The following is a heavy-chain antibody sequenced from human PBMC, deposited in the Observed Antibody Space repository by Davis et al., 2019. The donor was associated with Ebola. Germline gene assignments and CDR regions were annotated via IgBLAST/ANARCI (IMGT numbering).Heavy chain of an antibody. D-gene: IGHD3-10*01. Sequence: PSETLSLTCTVSGVSMSDSYWSWIRQPPGKRQEWIGSIHYTGSTNYNSSLYSRVTISIDTSKNQFSLRLNSVTAAATAMYYCSERGSSVWGKGTLVTVSS. V-gene: IGHV4-59*01. CDR3: SERGSSV. CDR2: IHYTGST. J-gene: IGHJ4*02. CDR1: GVSMSDSY.